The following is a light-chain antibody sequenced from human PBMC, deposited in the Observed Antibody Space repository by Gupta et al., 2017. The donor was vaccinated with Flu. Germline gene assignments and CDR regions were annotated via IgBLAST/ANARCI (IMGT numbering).Light chain of an antibody. Sequence: EIVLTQSPAALSVSPGERATLSCRASHGIRSTFLAWYQQRLGQAPRILIYGASRRATGVPDRFSGSGSGPDFTLTISRLEPEDFAVYYCQHYGGSPPFTFGPGTKVHIK. CDR2: GAS. J-gene: IGKJ3*01. CDR3: QHYGGSPPFT. V-gene: IGKV3-20*01. CDR1: HGIRSTF.